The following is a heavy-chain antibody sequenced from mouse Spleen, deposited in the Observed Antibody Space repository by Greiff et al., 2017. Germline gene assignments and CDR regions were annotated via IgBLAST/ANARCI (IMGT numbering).Heavy chain of an antibody. V-gene: IGHV3-6*01. Sequence: DVKLQESGPGLVKPSQSLSLTCSVTGYSITSGYYWNWIRQFPGNKLEWMGYISYDGSNNYNPSLKNRISITRDTSKNQFFLKLNSVTTEDTATYYCARGGKLGGFDYWGQGTTLTVSS. CDR3: ARGGKLGGFDY. D-gene: IGHD4-1*01. CDR2: ISYDGSN. J-gene: IGHJ2*01. CDR1: GYSITSGYY.